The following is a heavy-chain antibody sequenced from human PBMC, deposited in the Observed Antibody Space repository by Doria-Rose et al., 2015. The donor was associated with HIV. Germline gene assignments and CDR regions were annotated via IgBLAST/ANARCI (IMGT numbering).Heavy chain of an antibody. Sequence: QVTLKESGPVLVKPTETLTLTCTVSGVSLSSPGMGVSWIRQPPGKALEWLANIFSDDERSYKTSLKSRLTISRGTSESQVVLTMTDMDPVDTATYYCARIKSSRWYHKYYFDFWGRGTLV. J-gene: IGHJ4*02. CDR3: ARIKSSRWYHKYYFDF. D-gene: IGHD6-13*01. CDR1: GVSLSSPGMG. V-gene: IGHV2-26*01. CDR2: IFSDDER.